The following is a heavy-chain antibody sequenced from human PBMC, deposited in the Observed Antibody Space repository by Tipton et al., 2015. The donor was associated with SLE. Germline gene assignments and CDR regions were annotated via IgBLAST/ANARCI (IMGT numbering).Heavy chain of an antibody. CDR2: IRNWGGGS. J-gene: IGHJ4*02. D-gene: IGHD6-19*01. CDR3: ASSSGDGWYVGYIGS. Sequence: SLRLSCAASGFTFSNYDMTWVRQAPGKGLEWVSNIRNWGGGSSYADSVKGRFTISRDNSKNILYLQLNNLRGDDTAIYYCASSSGDGWYVGYIGSWGQGTLVTVSS. V-gene: IGHV3-23*01. CDR1: GFTFSNYD.